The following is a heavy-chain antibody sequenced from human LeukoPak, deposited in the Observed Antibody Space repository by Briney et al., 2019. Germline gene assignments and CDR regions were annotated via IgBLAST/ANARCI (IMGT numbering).Heavy chain of an antibody. CDR3: AKPGGNFDSSGYYLPFAY. Sequence: GESLKISCKGSGYSFTSYWIGWVRQMPGRGLEWMGIIYPGDSDTRYSPSFQGQVTISADKSISTAYLQWSSLKASDTAMYYCAKPGGNFDSSGYYLPFAYWGQGTLVTVSS. J-gene: IGHJ4*02. V-gene: IGHV5-51*01. CDR2: IYPGDSDT. D-gene: IGHD3-22*01. CDR1: GYSFTSYW.